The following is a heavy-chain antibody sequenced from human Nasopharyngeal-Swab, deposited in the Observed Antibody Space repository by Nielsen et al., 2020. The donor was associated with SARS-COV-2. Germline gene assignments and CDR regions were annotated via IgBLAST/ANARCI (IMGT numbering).Heavy chain of an antibody. J-gene: IGHJ6*02. CDR3: ARDYCSSTSCYGPSYYYGMDV. Sequence: SETLSLTCTVSGGSISSYYWSWIRQPPGKGVEWIGYIYYSGSTNYNPSLKSRVTISVDTSKNQFSLKLSSVTAADTAVYYCARDYCSSTSCYGPSYYYGMDVWGQGTTVTVSS. V-gene: IGHV4-59*01. D-gene: IGHD2-2*01. CDR1: GGSISSYY. CDR2: IYYSGST.